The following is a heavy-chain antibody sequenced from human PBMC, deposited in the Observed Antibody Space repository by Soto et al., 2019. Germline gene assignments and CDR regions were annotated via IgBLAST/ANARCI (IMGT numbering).Heavy chain of an antibody. CDR2: ISYDGINK. CDR1: GFTFSDYG. Sequence: QVQLVESGGGVVQPGRSLRLSCAASGFTFSDYGMHWVRQAPCKGLQWVAVISYDGINKYYTDSVKGRFTISRDNSKNTLYLQMNSLRAEDTAVYYCAKDFYLGVTRIHDYWGQGTLVTVSS. CDR3: AKDFYLGVTRIHDY. V-gene: IGHV3-30*18. D-gene: IGHD5-18*01. J-gene: IGHJ4*02.